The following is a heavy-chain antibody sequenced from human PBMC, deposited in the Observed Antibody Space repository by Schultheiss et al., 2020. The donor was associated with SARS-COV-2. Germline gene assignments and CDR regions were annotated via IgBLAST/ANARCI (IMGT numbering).Heavy chain of an antibody. J-gene: IGHJ4*02. V-gene: IGHV3-21*04. D-gene: IGHD3-3*01. CDR3: ARLGFTILGVFADPPTPFDY. Sequence: GGSLRLSCAASGFTFSSYSMNWVRQAPGKGLEWVSSISSSSSYIYYADSVKGRFTISRDNAKNTLYLQMNSLRAEDTAVYYCARLGFTILGVFADPPTPFDYWGQGSLVTVSS. CDR1: GFTFSSYS. CDR2: ISSSSSYI.